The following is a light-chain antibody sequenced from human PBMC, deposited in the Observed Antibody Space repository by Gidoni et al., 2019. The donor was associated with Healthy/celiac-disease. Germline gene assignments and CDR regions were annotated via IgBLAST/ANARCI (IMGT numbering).Light chain of an antibody. V-gene: IGKV1-39*01. CDR2: AAS. Sequence: DSQMTQSPSSLSASVGDRVTITCRASQSISSYLNWYQQKPGKAPKLLIYAASSLQSGVPSRFSGSVSGTDFTLTISSLQPEDFAPYYCQQSYSTPLTFGPGTKVDIK. J-gene: IGKJ3*01. CDR1: QSISSY. CDR3: QQSYSTPLT.